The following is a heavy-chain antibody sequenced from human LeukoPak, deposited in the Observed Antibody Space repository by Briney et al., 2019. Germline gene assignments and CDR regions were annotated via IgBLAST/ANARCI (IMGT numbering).Heavy chain of an antibody. CDR1: GFIFSNYG. V-gene: IGHV3-30*04. J-gene: IGHJ4*02. CDR3: ARSYYYDSSHTADY. CDR2: MSYDGREK. Sequence: PGGSLRLSCAASGFIFSNYGLYWVRQAPGKGLEWVAAMSYDGREKYHADSVKGRFTISRDNSENTLYLQMNSLRAEDTAVYYCARSYYYDSSHTADYWGQGTLVTVSS. D-gene: IGHD3-22*01.